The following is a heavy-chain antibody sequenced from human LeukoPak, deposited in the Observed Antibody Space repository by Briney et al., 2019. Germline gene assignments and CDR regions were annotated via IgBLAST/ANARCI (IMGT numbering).Heavy chain of an antibody. V-gene: IGHV3-23*01. CDR2: ISGSGGST. J-gene: IGHJ4*02. CDR3: AKVGGGLIILTGYYPDY. CDR1: GFTFSSYA. D-gene: IGHD3-9*01. Sequence: GGSLRLSCAASGFTFSSYAMSWVRQAPGKGLEWVSAISGSGGSTYYADSVKGRFTISRDNSKNTLYLQMNSLRAEDTAVYYCAKVGGGLIILTGYYPDYWGQGTLVTVSS.